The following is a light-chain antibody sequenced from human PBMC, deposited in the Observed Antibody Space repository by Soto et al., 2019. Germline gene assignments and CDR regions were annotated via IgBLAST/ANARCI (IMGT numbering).Light chain of an antibody. CDR1: QSVSSY. Sequence: DIQMTQSPSSLSASVGDRVIITCRASQSVSSYLNWYQQKLGQATKLLISAASNLRSGVPSRFSGSGSGTEFTLTISGLEVEDFAIYFCQQSFTTPPYTFGQGTRL. J-gene: IGKJ2*01. CDR2: AAS. V-gene: IGKV1-39*01. CDR3: QQSFTTPPYT.